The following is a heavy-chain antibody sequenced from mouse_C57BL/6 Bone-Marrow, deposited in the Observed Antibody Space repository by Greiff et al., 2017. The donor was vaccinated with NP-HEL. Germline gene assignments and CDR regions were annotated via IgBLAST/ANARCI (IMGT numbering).Heavy chain of an antibody. CDR1: GYTFTSYW. Sequence: VQLQQPGAELVKPGASVKLSCKASGYTFTSYWMQWVKQRPGQGLEWIGEIDPSDSYTNYNPKFQGKATLTVDTSSSTAYLPLSSLTSEDSAVYYCARGTGTDYWGQGTTLTVSS. J-gene: IGHJ2*01. D-gene: IGHD4-1*01. CDR2: IDPSDSYT. V-gene: IGHV1-50*01. CDR3: ARGTGTDY.